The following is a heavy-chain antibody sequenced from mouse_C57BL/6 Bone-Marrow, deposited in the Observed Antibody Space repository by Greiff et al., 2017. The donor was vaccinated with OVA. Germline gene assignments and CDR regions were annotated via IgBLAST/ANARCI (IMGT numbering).Heavy chain of an antibody. CDR1: GYTFTSYW. CDR2: IHPNSGST. J-gene: IGHJ2*01. D-gene: IGHD1-1*01. V-gene: IGHV1-64*01. CDR3: ARWRYYGSSWNYSFDY. Sequence: QVHVKQSGAELVKPGASVKLSCKASGYTFTSYWMHWVKQRPGQGLEWIGMIHPNSGSTNYNEKFKSKATLTVDKSSSTAYMQLSSLTSEDSAVYYCARWRYYGSSWNYSFDYWGQGTTLTVSS.